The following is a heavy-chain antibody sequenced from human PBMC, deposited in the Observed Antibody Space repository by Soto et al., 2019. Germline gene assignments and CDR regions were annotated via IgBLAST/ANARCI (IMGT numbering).Heavy chain of an antibody. CDR1: GGSISSGGYY. J-gene: IGHJ3*02. V-gene: IGHV4-31*03. D-gene: IGHD3-16*01. CDR3: ASPGFMIPGAFDI. Sequence: SETLSLTCTVSGGSISSGGYYWSWIRQHPGKGLEWIGYIYYSGSTCYNPSLKSRVTISVDTSKNQFSLKLSSVTAADTAVYYCASPGFMIPGAFDIWGQGTMVTVSS. CDR2: IYYSGST.